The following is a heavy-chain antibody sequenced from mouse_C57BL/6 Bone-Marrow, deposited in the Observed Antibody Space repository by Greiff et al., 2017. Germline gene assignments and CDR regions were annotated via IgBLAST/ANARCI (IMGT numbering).Heavy chain of an antibody. Sequence: QVQLQQSGPELVKPGASVKISCKASGYAFSSSWMNWVKQRPGKGLEWIGRIYPGDGDTNYNGKFKGKATLTANKSSRTAYMQLSSLPSEDSAVYFCARGVLPGAKDYWGQGTSVTVSS. CDR3: ARGVLPGAKDY. V-gene: IGHV1-82*01. CDR1: GYAFSSSW. CDR2: IYPGDGDT. J-gene: IGHJ4*01.